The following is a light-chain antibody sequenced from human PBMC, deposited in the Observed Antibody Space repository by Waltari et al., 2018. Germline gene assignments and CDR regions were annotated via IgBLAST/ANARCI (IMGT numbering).Light chain of an antibody. CDR1: NSNIGSHY. CDR2: DNN. CDR3: ATWDSSLSAGRV. J-gene: IGLJ3*02. V-gene: IGLV1-51*01. Sequence: QSILTQPPSVSAAPGQTVSIACSGANSNIGSHYVSWYQQIPGTAPKLLIYDNNKRPSGIPDRFSGSKSGTSATLGITGLQTADEGDYYCATWDSSLSAGRVFGGGTKLTVL.